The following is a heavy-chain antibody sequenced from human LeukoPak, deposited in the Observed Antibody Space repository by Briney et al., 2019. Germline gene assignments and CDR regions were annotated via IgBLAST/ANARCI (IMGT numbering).Heavy chain of an antibody. V-gene: IGHV3-21*01. J-gene: IGHJ6*02. Sequence: GGSLRLSCAASRFIFSNYNMNWVRQAPGKGLEWVSSISGSSRFIYYADSVKGRFTISRDNAKNSLFLQMNSLRAEDTAMYYCARDRSEGGDYYYYDMDVWGQGTTVTVSS. CDR1: RFIFSNYN. CDR3: ARDRSEGGDYYYYDMDV. CDR2: ISGSSRFI. D-gene: IGHD3-10*01.